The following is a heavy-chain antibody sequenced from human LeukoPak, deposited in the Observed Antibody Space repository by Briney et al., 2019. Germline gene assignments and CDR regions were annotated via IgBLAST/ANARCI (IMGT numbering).Heavy chain of an antibody. D-gene: IGHD2-2*01. Sequence: PSETLSLTCAVYGGSFSGYYWSWVRQPPGKGLEWIGEINHSGSTNYNTSLKSRVTISVDTSKNQFSLKLSSVTAADTAVYYCATMAGYCSSTSCAHTDMDVWGKGTTVTVSS. CDR2: INHSGST. J-gene: IGHJ6*03. CDR3: ATMAGYCSSTSCAHTDMDV. V-gene: IGHV4-34*01. CDR1: GGSFSGYY.